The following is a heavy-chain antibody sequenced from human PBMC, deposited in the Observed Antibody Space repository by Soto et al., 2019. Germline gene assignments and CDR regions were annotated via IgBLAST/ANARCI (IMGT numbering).Heavy chain of an antibody. V-gene: IGHV1-18*01. J-gene: IGHJ6*02. Sequence: QVQLVQSGAEVKKPGSSVKVSCKASGYTFISYGISWVRQAPGQGLEWMGWISAYNDYTNYAQKLQGRVTMTTDTSTRIAYLELRTLRPDDTAVYYCAREGYYSGSGSYSPPRYYGMDGWGQGTTVTVSS. CDR2: ISAYNDYT. CDR1: GYTFISYG. D-gene: IGHD3-10*01. CDR3: AREGYYSGSGSYSPPRYYGMDG.